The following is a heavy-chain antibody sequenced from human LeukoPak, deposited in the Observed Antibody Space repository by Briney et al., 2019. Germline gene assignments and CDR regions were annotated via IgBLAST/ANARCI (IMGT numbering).Heavy chain of an antibody. CDR2: IKSKTDGGTT. D-gene: IGHD1-26*01. CDR1: GFTFSNAW. V-gene: IGHV3-15*01. Sequence: GGSLRLSCAASGFTFSNAWMSWVRQAPGKGLEWVGRIKSKTDGGTTDYAAPVKGRFTISRDDSKNTLYLQMNSLKTEDTAVYYCTTDPGIVGATTPRRVNATPDYWGQGTLVTVSS. J-gene: IGHJ4*02. CDR3: TTDPGIVGATTPRRVNATPDY.